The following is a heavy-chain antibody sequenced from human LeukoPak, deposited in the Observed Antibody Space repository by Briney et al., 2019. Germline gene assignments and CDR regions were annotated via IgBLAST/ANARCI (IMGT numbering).Heavy chain of an antibody. J-gene: IGHJ4*02. CDR2: IDSSGST. D-gene: IGHD3-10*01. Sequence: SETLSLTRSGSGDSISSYHWTWLRQPPGKGLEWIGYIDSSGSTNYNPPLISRVTIAVDTSKNQLSLKLSSVTAADTAMYYCTRLIYYFDYWGQGSLVTVSS. CDR3: TRLIYYFDY. V-gene: IGHV4-59*08. CDR1: GDSISSYH.